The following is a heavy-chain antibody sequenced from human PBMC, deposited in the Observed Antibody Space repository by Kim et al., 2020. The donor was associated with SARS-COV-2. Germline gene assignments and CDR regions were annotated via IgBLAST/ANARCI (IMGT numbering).Heavy chain of an antibody. V-gene: IGHV1-8*01. CDR3: ARGANGVAIFDF. CDR1: GYTFTSYG. Sequence: ASVKVSCKACGYTFTSYGISWVRQATGQGLEWMGWMNARGGNTKYAQKVQGRVTMTRDTSMNTAYMELSSLRSDDTAVYYCARGANGVAIFDFWGQGYLV. J-gene: IGHJ4*02. D-gene: IGHD2-8*01. CDR2: MNARGGNT.